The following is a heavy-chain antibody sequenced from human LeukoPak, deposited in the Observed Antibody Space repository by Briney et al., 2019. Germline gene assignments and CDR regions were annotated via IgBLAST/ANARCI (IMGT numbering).Heavy chain of an antibody. D-gene: IGHD1-26*01. CDR2: IYYSGST. Sequence: SQTLSLTCTVSGGSISSGDYYWSWIRQPPGKGLEWIGYIYYSGSTYYNPSLKSRVTIPVDTSKNQFSLKLSSVTAADTAVYYCARAEWELLFDYWGQGTLVTVSS. CDR1: GGSISSGDYY. V-gene: IGHV4-30-4*08. CDR3: ARAEWELLFDY. J-gene: IGHJ4*02.